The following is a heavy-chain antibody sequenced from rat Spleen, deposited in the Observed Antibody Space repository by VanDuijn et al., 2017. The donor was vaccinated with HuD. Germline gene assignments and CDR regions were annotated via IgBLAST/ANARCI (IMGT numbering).Heavy chain of an antibody. V-gene: IGHV5-27*01. Sequence: EVQLVESGGGLVQPGRSLKLSCAVSGFTFSNYYMAWVRQAPTKGLEWVANINTGGGGTYYRDSVKGRFTISRDNAKSTLYLQMDSLRSEDTATYYCATYGGFIDYWGQGVVVTVSS. CDR3: ATYGGFIDY. CDR1: GFTFSNYY. J-gene: IGHJ2*01. D-gene: IGHD1-11*01. CDR2: INTGGGGT.